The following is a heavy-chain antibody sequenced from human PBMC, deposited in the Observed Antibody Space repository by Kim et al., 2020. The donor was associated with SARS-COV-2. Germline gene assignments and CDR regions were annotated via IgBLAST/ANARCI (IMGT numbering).Heavy chain of an antibody. D-gene: IGHD6-6*01. J-gene: IGHJ4*02. CDR2: IYHSGST. CDR3: ASLWGIAARPGVLFDY. CDR1: GGSISSSNW. Sequence: SETLSLTCAVSGGSISSSNWWSWVRQPPGKGLEWIGEIYHSGSTNYNPSLKSRVTISVDKSKNQFSLKLSSVTAADTAVYYCASLWGIAARPGVLFDYWGQGTLVTVSA. V-gene: IGHV4-4*02.